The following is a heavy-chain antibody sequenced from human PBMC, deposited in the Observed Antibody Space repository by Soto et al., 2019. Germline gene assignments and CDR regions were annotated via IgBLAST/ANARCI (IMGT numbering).Heavy chain of an antibody. CDR2: FDPEDGET. CDR1: GYTLTELS. CDR3: ATPGPPYYDYIWGSYRYTPYFDY. D-gene: IGHD3-16*02. J-gene: IGHJ4*02. Sequence: ASVKVSCKVSGYTLTELSMHWVRQAPGKGLEWMGGFDPEDGETIYAQKFQGRVTMTEDTSTDTAYMELSSLRSEDTAVYYCATPGPPYYDYIWGSYRYTPYFDYWGQGTLVTVSS. V-gene: IGHV1-24*01.